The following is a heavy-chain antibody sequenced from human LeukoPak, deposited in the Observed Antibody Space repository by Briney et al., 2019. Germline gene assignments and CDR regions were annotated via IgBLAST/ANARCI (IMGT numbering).Heavy chain of an antibody. CDR3: ERCSSTSCYHFDY. D-gene: IGHD2-2*01. J-gene: IGHJ4*02. Sequence: GGSLRLSCAASGFTFSDYYMSWIRQAPGKGLEWVSYISSSSSYTNYADSVKGRFTISRDNAKNSLYLQMNSPRAEDTAVYYCERCSSTSCYHFDYWGQGTLVTVSS. CDR1: GFTFSDYY. CDR2: ISSSSSYT. V-gene: IGHV3-11*06.